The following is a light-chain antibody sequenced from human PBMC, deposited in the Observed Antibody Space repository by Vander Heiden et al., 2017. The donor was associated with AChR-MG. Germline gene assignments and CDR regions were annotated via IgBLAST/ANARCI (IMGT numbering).Light chain of an antibody. CDR3: QQDDNLPFT. CDR1: QDISNY. Sequence: DIQMTQSPSSLSASVGDRVTITCQASQDISNYLNWYQQKPGKAPKLLIYDASNLETGVPSRFSGSGSGTDFTFTISSLQPEDIATYYCQQDDNLPFTFRPGAKVGIK. J-gene: IGKJ3*01. CDR2: DAS. V-gene: IGKV1-33*01.